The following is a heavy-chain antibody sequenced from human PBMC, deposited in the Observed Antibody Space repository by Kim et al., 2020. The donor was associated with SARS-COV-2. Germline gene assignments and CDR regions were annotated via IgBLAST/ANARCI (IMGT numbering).Heavy chain of an antibody. D-gene: IGHD3-16*01. CDR1: GYTFTSYY. J-gene: IGHJ6*03. Sequence: ASVKVSCKASGYTFTSYYMHWVRQAPGQGLEWMGIINPSGGSTSYAQKFQGRVTMTRVTSTSTDYMELSSLRSEDTAVYYCARERKNYDYVWGTSYYYYYMDVWGKGTTVTVSS. V-gene: IGHV1-46*01. CDR3: ARERKNYDYVWGTSYYYYYMDV. CDR2: INPSGGST.